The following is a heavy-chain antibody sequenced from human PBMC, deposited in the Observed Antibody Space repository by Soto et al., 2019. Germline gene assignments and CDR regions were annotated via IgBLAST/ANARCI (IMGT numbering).Heavy chain of an antibody. CDR2: IYYSGST. D-gene: IGHD3-22*01. J-gene: IGHJ6*02. V-gene: IGHV4-31*03. CDR3: ARDRYDSSGYDYYGMDV. CDR1: GGSISSGGYY. Sequence: SETLSLTCTVSGGSISSGGYYWSWIRQHPGKGLEWIGYIYYSGSTYYNPSLKSRVTISVDTSKNQFSLKLSSVTAADTAVYYCARDRYDSSGYDYYGMDVWGQGTTVTVSS.